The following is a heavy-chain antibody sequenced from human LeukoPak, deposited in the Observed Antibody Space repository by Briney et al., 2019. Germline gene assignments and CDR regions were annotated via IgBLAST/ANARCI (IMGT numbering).Heavy chain of an antibody. Sequence: GASVKVSCKASGYTFTSYGISWVRQAPGQGLEWMGWISAYNGNTNYAQKLQGRVTMTTDTSTSTAYMELRSLRSDDTAVYYCARDTAVMGKYSSGRDFFDYWGQGTLVTVSS. V-gene: IGHV1-18*01. J-gene: IGHJ4*02. D-gene: IGHD6-19*01. CDR1: GYTFTSYG. CDR2: ISAYNGNT. CDR3: ARDTAVMGKYSSGRDFFDY.